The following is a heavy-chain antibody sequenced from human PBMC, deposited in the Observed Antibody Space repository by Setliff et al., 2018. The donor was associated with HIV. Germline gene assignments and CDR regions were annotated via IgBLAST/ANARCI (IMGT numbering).Heavy chain of an antibody. CDR2: IYTSGST. D-gene: IGHD5-18*01. Sequence: SETLSLTCAVSGYSISSGTDYWSWIRQPAGKGLEWIGRIYTSGSTNYNPSLKSRVTTSVDTSKNQFSLKLSSVTAADTAVYYCARDRYSYGRSYFDYWGQGTLVTVSS. CDR1: GYSISSGTDY. CDR3: ARDRYSYGRSYFDY. J-gene: IGHJ4*02. V-gene: IGHV4-61*02.